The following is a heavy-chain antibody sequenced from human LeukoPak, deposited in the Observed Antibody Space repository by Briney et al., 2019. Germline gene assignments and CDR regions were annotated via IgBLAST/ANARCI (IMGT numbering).Heavy chain of an antibody. CDR1: GGPFSGYC. J-gene: IGHJ5*02. CDR3: ARKTMIVVVNWFDP. D-gene: IGHD3-22*01. Sequence: SETLSLTCAVYGGPFSGYCWSWIRQPPGKGLEWIGEINHGGSTNYNPSLKSRVTISVDTSKNQFSLKLSSVTAADTAVYYCARKTMIVVVNWFDPWGQGTPVTVSS. CDR2: INHGGST. V-gene: IGHV4-34*01.